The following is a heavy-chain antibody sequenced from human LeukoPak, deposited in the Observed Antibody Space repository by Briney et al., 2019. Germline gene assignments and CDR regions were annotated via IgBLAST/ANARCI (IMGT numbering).Heavy chain of an antibody. CDR3: ARDRPWAAGGGDNWFDS. CDR1: GGPISSYY. J-gene: IGHJ5*01. D-gene: IGHD6-13*01. Sequence: SETLSLTCTVSGGPISSYYWSWIRQPPGKGLEWIGYIYYSGSTNYNPSLKSRVTISVDTSKNQFSLKLSSVTAADTAVYYCARDRPWAAGGGDNWFDSWGQGTLVTVSS. V-gene: IGHV4-59*01. CDR2: IYYSGST.